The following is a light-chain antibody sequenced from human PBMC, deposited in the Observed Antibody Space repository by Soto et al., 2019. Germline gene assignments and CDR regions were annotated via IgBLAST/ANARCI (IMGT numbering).Light chain of an antibody. CDR2: NIN. Sequence: QLVLTQPPSASGTPGQRVTISCSGSTSNIGSNVVNWYQQLPGTAPKLLIYNINQRPSGVPDRFSGSKSGTSASLAISGLQSDDEADYYCATWDDSLNGWVFGGGTKLTV. V-gene: IGLV1-44*01. J-gene: IGLJ3*02. CDR3: ATWDDSLNGWV. CDR1: TSNIGSNV.